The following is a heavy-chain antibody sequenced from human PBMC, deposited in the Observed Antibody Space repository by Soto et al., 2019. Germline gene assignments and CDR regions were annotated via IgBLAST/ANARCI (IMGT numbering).Heavy chain of an antibody. D-gene: IGHD7-27*01. Sequence: GESLKISCKASGYTFTSYGISWVRQAPGQGLEWMGWISAYNGNTNYAQKLQGRVTMTTDTSTSTAYMELRSLRSDDTAVYYCARDARINWGSQEAFDIWGQGTMVTVSS. CDR2: ISAYNGNT. V-gene: IGHV1-18*01. J-gene: IGHJ3*02. CDR3: ARDARINWGSQEAFDI. CDR1: GYTFTSYG.